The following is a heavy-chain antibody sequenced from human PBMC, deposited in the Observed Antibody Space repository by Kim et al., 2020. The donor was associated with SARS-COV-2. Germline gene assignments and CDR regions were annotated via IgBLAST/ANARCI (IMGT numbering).Heavy chain of an antibody. CDR1: GFSLSTSGVG. Sequence: SGPTLVNPTQTLTLTCTFSGFSLSTSGVGVGWIRQPPGKALEWLALIYWDDDKRYSPSLKSRLTITKDTSKNQVVLTMTNMDPVDTATYYCAHRRSGGDTARVTSYYFDYWGQGTLVTVSS. CDR2: IYWDDDK. V-gene: IGHV2-5*02. CDR3: AHRRSGGDTARVTSYYFDY. D-gene: IGHD5-18*01. J-gene: IGHJ4*02.